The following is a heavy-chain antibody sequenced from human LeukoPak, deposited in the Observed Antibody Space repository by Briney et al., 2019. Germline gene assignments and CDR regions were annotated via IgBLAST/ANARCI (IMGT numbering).Heavy chain of an antibody. D-gene: IGHD3-3*01. V-gene: IGHV5-51*01. Sequence: GESLKISCKASGYSFTNYWIGWVRQMPGKGLEWMGIIYPGDSDTRYSPSFQGQVTISADKSISTAYLQWSSLKASDTAMYYCARLYYDFWSGYYTHYYYYYMDVWGKGTTVTVSS. CDR2: IYPGDSDT. J-gene: IGHJ6*03. CDR3: ARLYYDFWSGYYTHYYYYYMDV. CDR1: GYSFTNYW.